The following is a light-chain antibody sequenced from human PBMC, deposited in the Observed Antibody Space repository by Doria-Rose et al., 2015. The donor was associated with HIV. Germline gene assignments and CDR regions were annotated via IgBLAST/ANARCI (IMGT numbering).Light chain of an antibody. CDR2: DGS. J-gene: IGKJ1*01. V-gene: IGKV3-20*01. Sequence: TQSPGTLSLSPGARATLSCRASQSFSSTYLAWYQQKPGQAPSLLIYDGSTRATGIPDRFSASGSGTDFTLTINRLEPEDLALYYCRQYGTSWTFGQGTKVEI. CDR3: RQYGTSWT. CDR1: QSFSSTY.